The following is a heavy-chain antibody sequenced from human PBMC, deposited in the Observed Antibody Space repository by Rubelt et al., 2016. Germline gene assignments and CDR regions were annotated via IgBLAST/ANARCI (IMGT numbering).Heavy chain of an antibody. CDR3: TRDGGRSSGPHDA. CDR2: VYHDGTT. V-gene: IGHV4-59*12. Sequence: QVQLQESGPGLVKPSETLSLTCTVSGDSISPSYWSWIRQPPGERLEWIGHVYHDGTTRYNPSLKSRVVISLDRSKNQFSRRLSSVTSAETAVYYCTRDGGRSSGPHDAWGQGTLVTVSS. D-gene: IGHD3-22*01. CDR1: GDSISPSY. J-gene: IGHJ1*01.